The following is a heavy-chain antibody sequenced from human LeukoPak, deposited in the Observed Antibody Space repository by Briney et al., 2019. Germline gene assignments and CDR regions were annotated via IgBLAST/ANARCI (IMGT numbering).Heavy chain of an antibody. D-gene: IGHD4-17*01. V-gene: IGHV3-7*01. J-gene: IGHJ4*02. CDR3: AKEDYGEY. Sequence: GGPLRLLCAASGLNYSSFWMSWVRQAPGKGVEGVANIKQEGSEKLYVDSEEARFNISRDKAKNSLYLQMNSLRAEDTAVDYCAKEDYGEYCGQGNLVTVS. CDR1: GLNYSSFW. CDR2: IKQEGSEK.